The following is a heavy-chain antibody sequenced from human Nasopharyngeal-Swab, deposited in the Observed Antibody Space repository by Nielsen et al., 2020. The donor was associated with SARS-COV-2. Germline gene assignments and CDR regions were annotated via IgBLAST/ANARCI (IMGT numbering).Heavy chain of an antibody. CDR1: GYRFTSYW. CDR3: ARLPPNCGGDCYFDY. V-gene: IGHV5-51*01. D-gene: IGHD2-21*02. J-gene: IGHJ4*02. CDR2: IYSPDSDT. Sequence: GESLKISCKSSGYRFTSYWIGWVRQMPGKGLEWMGIIYSPDSDTRYSPSFQGQVTISADNSISTAYLQWPSLKASDTAMYYCARLPPNCGGDCYFDYWGQGTPVTVSS.